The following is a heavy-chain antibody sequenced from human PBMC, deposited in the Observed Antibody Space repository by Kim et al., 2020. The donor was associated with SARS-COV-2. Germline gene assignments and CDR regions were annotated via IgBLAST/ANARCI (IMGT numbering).Heavy chain of an antibody. CDR2: IWYDGSNE. D-gene: IGHD6-13*01. CDR3: AKGVAAAGYYGLDG. J-gene: IGHJ6*02. V-gene: IGHV3-30*02. CDR1: GFTFSTHG. Sequence: GGSLRLSCVSSGFTFSTHGMYWVRQGPAKGLEWVAYIWYDGSNEDYGDSVRGRFTISRDNSKRTVYLEMNSLRVDDTAVYYCAKGVAAAGYYGLDGWGQGSAVIVSS.